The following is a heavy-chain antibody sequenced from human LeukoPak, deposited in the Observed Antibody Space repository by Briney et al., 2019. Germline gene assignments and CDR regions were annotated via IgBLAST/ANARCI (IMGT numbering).Heavy chain of an antibody. V-gene: IGHV4-4*07. J-gene: IGHJ4*02. CDR1: GGLISYYY. D-gene: IGHD4-17*01. CDR2: LHTSGST. Sequence: SETLSLTCVVTGGLISYYYWIWIRQPAGKALEWIARLHTSGSTDYPPSLKRRVTMSVETSKNQCSLKLRSVTAADTAVYYCATGTVTTLFDYWGQGTLVTVSS. CDR3: ATGTVTTLFDY.